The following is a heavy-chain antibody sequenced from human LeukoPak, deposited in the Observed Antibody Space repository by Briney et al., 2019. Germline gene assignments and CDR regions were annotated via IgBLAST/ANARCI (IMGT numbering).Heavy chain of an antibody. D-gene: IGHD1-14*01. CDR3: TRDRSRAEAY. Sequence: PGGSLRLSCAASGFTFSGQWLSWVRQAPGKGLEWVANINQGGSDKYYVDSVKGRFTISRDNANNLLYLQMNSLRGEDTAVYYCTRDRSRAEAYWGQVTLVTVSS. CDR1: GFTFSGQW. J-gene: IGHJ4*02. V-gene: IGHV3-7*01. CDR2: INQGGSDK.